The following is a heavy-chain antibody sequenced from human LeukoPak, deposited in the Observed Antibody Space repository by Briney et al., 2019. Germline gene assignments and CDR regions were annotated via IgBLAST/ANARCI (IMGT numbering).Heavy chain of an antibody. V-gene: IGHV4-59*08. CDR3: VRHEAVADLFDY. J-gene: IGHJ4*02. CDR1: GGSISSYY. Sequence: PSETLSLTCTVSGGSISSYYWSWIRQPPGKGLEWIGYIYYSGSTNYNPSLKSRVTISVDTSKNQFSLKLSSVTAADTAVYYCVRHEAVADLFDYWGQGTLVTVSS. D-gene: IGHD6-19*01. CDR2: IYYSGST.